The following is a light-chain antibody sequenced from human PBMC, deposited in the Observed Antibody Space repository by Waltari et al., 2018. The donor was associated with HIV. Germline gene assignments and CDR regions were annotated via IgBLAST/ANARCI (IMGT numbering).Light chain of an antibody. CDR2: RKN. V-gene: IGLV1-47*01. CDR3: AAWDASLRGV. CDR1: SSNIGSNY. Sequence: QSVLTQPPSASGTPGQRVTISCSGSSSNIGSNYVSWYQQLPGTAPKLLIYRKNQRPSGVPGRSAGSKSGTSASLAIVGLRSEDEADYYCAAWDASLRGVFGTGTKVTVL. J-gene: IGLJ1*01.